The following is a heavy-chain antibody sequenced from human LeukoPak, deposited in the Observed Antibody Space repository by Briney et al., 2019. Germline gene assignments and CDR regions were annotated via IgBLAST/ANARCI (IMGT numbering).Heavy chain of an antibody. D-gene: IGHD3-10*01. V-gene: IGHV6-1*01. CDR2: TYYRSKWYY. CDR3: ARAYGSGSYSF. J-gene: IGHJ4*02. Sequence: SQTLSLTCAISGDCLSSNSGAWSWIRHSPSRGLEWLGRTYYRSKWYYEYAVSVKSRITIIPDASKNQFSLQLNSVTPEDTAVYYCARAYGSGSYSFWGQGSLVTVSS. CDR1: GDCLSSNSGA.